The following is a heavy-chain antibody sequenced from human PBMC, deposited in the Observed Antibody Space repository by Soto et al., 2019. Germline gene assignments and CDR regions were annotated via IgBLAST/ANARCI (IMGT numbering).Heavy chain of an antibody. D-gene: IGHD6-13*01. CDR2: IYTSGST. Sequence: SETLSLTCTVSGGSISSYYWSWIRQPAGKGLEWIGRIYTSGSTNYNPSLKSRVTMSVDTSKNQFSLKLSSVTAADTAVYYCARHSSSWYNHYHGMDVWGQGTTVTVSS. V-gene: IGHV4-4*07. CDR1: GGSISSYY. CDR3: ARHSSSWYNHYHGMDV. J-gene: IGHJ6*02.